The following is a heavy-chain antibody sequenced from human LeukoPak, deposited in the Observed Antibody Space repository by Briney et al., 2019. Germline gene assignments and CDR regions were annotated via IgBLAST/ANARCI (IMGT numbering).Heavy chain of an antibody. CDR1: GFIFSTYA. D-gene: IGHD3-16*01. CDR2: ITNTGGGT. CDR3: ARDARSEYVAPAEL. J-gene: IGHJ4*02. Sequence: GGSLRLSCAAYGFIFSTYAISWVRQAPGKGLEWVSGITNTGGGTNYADSVKGRFTISRDNSKKTLFLQMNSLRAENPAVYYFARDARSEYVAPAELWGQGTLVTVSS. V-gene: IGHV3-23*01.